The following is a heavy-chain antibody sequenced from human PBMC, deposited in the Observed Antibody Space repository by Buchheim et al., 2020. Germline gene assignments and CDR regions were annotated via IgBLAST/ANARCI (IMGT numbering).Heavy chain of an antibody. CDR1: GDSLRGYY. CDR2: ISYGGTT. CDR3: ARGGQTAAAVDNWFDP. V-gene: IGHV4-59*01. D-gene: IGHD1-14*01. Sequence: QVLLQESGPGLLKPSETLSLTCTVSGDSLRGYYWNWIRQPPGKGLERIGYISYGGTTQYNPTLKSRVSITLDTSKDQFYLKMNTVTAADTAKYFCARGGQTAAAVDNWFDPWGQG. J-gene: IGHJ5*02.